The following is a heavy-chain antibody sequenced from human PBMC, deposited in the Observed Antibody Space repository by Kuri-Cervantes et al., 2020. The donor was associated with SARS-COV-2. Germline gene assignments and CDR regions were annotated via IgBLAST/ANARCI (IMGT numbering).Heavy chain of an antibody. CDR3: VKDSLRRPFYYYYYYMDV. D-gene: IGHD4-17*01. CDR1: GFTFSSYG. Sequence: GESLKISCAASGFTFSSYGMHWVRQAPGKGLEWVAFIRYDGSNKYYADSVKGRFTISRDNSKNTLYLQMNSLRAEDTAVYYCVKDSLRRPFYYYYYYMDVWGKGTTVTVSS. CDR2: IRYDGSNK. V-gene: IGHV3-30*02. J-gene: IGHJ6*03.